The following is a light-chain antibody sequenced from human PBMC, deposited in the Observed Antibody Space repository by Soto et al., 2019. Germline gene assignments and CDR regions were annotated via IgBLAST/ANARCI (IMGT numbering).Light chain of an antibody. V-gene: IGLV2-14*03. CDR2: DVT. CDR3: SSYTTSNTRQIV. J-gene: IGLJ1*01. CDR1: SSDVGSYNY. Sequence: QSVLTQPASVSGSPGQSITISCPGTSSDVGSYNYVSWYQHHPGKAPKLIIYDVTNRPSGVSNPFSGSKSGNTASLTISGLQPEDEADYYCSSYTTSNTRQIVFGTGTKVTVL.